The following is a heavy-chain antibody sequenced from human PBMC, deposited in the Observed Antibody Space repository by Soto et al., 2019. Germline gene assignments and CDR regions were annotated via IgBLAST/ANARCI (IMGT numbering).Heavy chain of an antibody. V-gene: IGHV1-18*01. CDR1: GYTFTSYG. CDR2: ISAHNGNT. D-gene: IGHD1-1*01. CDR3: ARGRYGNY. J-gene: IGHJ4*02. Sequence: QVHLVQSGAEVKKPGASVKVSCKASGYTFTSYGITGVRQAPGQGLEWMGWISAHNGNTDYAQKLQGRVIVTRDTSTSTAYMELRSLRSDDTAVYYCARGRYGNYWGQGARFTVS.